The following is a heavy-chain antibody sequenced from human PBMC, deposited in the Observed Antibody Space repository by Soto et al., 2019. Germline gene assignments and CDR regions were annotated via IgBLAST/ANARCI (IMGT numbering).Heavy chain of an antibody. D-gene: IGHD2-8*02. CDR3: ARYFPSHETRGFAL. CDR1: GFSFTNYD. V-gene: IGHV1-8*02. J-gene: IGHJ2*01. Sequence: ASGKVSCKASGFSFTNYDIEGVRQAAGQRFGWMGWMNANNGNTGYVEKFQGRVTFTRDTSISTAYMELSSLRSDDTAVYYCARYFPSHETRGFALWGR. CDR2: MNANNGNT.